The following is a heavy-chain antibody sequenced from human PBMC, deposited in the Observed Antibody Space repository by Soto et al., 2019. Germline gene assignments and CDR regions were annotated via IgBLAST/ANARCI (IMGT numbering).Heavy chain of an antibody. CDR2: ISYDGNNK. D-gene: IGHD2-15*01. CDR1: GFTFSSYA. V-gene: IGHV3-30-3*01. J-gene: IGHJ6*02. Sequence: QVQLVESGGGVVQPGMSLRLSCAASGFTFSSYAMYWVRQAPGKGLEWVAIISYDGNNKYYADSVKGRFTISRNNSKNTLYLQMNSLRAEDTAVYYCARAGCDGGSCYTLVGLRYGMDVWGQGTTVTVSS. CDR3: ARAGCDGGSCYTLVGLRYGMDV.